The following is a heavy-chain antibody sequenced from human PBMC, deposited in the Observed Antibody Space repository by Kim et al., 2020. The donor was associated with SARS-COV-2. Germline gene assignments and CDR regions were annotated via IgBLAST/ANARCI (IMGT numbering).Heavy chain of an antibody. Sequence: SETLSLTCTVSGGSISSSSYYWGWIRQPPGKGLEWIGSIYYSGSTYYNPSLKSRVTISVDTSKNQFSLKLSSVTAADTAVYYCARPLFPTTPPIEDAFDSWGQGTMVTVSS. V-gene: IGHV4-39*01. CDR1: GGSISSSSYY. D-gene: IGHD4-17*01. CDR2: IYYSGST. J-gene: IGHJ3*02. CDR3: ARPLFPTTPPIEDAFDS.